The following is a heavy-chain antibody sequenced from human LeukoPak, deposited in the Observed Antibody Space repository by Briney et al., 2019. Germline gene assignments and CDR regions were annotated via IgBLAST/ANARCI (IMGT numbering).Heavy chain of an antibody. V-gene: IGHV4-39*01. CDR2: IYYSGST. CDR1: GGSISSSSYY. Sequence: SETLSLTCTVSGGSISSSSYYWGWIRQPPGKGLEWIGSIYYSGSTYYNPSLKSRVTISVDTSKNQFSLKLTSVTAADTAVYYCTSWGYTNASPDYWGQGALVTVSS. J-gene: IGHJ4*02. CDR3: TSWGYTNASPDY. D-gene: IGHD6-13*01.